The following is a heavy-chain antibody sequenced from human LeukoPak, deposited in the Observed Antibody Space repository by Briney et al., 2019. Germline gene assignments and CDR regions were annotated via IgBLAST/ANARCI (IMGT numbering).Heavy chain of an antibody. CDR3: ARAGSSWSFDY. V-gene: IGHV4-59*02. Sequence: SETLSLICTVSGDSVSSYYWSWIRQPPGKGLEWIGYIYYIGKINYNPSLKSRATISVDTSKNRVSLNLSSVTAADTAVYYCARAGSSWSFDYWGQGALVTVSS. J-gene: IGHJ4*02. D-gene: IGHD6-13*01. CDR1: GDSVSSYY. CDR2: IYYIGKI.